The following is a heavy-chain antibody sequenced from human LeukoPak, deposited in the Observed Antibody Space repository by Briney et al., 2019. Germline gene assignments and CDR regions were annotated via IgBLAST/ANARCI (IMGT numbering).Heavy chain of an antibody. D-gene: IGHD2-21*02. CDR2: IKQDGSQK. CDR1: GFTFSSYW. J-gene: IGHJ4*02. V-gene: IGHV3-7*01. CDR3: ARDDLYCGSNCSPFDY. Sequence: PGGSLRLSCAASGFTFSSYWISWVRRAPGKGLEWVANIKQDGSQKYYVDSVKGRFTISRDNAKNSLYLQMNSLRAEDTAFYYCARDDLYCGSNCSPFDYWGQGTLVTVSS.